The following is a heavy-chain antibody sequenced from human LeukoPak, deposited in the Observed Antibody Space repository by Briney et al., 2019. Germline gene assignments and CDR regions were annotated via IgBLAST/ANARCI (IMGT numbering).Heavy chain of an antibody. CDR1: GGSFSGYY. V-gene: IGHV4-34*01. D-gene: IGHD3-22*01. CDR3: ARAPYDSSGYYDAFDI. J-gene: IGHJ3*02. Sequence: SETLSLTCTVYGGSFSGYYWSWIRQPPGKGLEWIGEINHSGSTNYNPSLKSRVTISVDTSKNQFSLKLSSVTAADTAAYYCARAPYDSSGYYDAFDIWGQGTMVTVSS. CDR2: INHSGST.